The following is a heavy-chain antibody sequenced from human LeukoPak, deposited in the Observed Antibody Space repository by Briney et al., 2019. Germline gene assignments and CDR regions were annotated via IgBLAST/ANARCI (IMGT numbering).Heavy chain of an antibody. CDR2: INPNSGGT. CDR3: ARVGGGITMVRGVIDYYYYMDV. J-gene: IGHJ6*03. D-gene: IGHD3-10*01. Sequence: GASVKVSCKASGYTFTGYYMHWVRQAPGHGLEWMGWINPNSGGTNYAQKFQGRVTMTRNTSISTAYMELSSLRSEDTAVYYCARVGGGITMVRGVIDYYYYMDVWGKGTTVTISS. V-gene: IGHV1-2*02. CDR1: GYTFTGYY.